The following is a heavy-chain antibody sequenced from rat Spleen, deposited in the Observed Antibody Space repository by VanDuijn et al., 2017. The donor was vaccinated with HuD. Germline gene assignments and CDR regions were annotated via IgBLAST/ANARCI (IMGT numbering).Heavy chain of an antibody. CDR3: TSPFRWFAY. CDR1: GFSLISYA. J-gene: IGHJ3*01. CDR2: MKYAGHI. V-gene: IGHV2S30*01. Sequence: QVQLKEAGPGLVQPSQTLSLTCTVSGFSLISYAVNWVRQPPGKGLEWMGRMKYAGHIYYNSTLKSRLSISRDTSKSQVFLKLNRLQTEDTAIYFCTSPFRWFAYWGQGTLVTVSS.